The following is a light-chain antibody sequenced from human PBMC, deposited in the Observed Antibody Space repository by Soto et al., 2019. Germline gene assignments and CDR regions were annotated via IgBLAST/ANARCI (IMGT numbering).Light chain of an antibody. J-gene: IGKJ1*01. Sequence: EIVLTQSPGTLSLSPGERATLSCRASQSVSSSYFAWYQQKPGQAPSLLIYAATSRATGIPNWCSGSGCGTDFPPTISRLEPEDSAVYYCQQYCSSPLTFGQGTKVEIK. CDR3: QQYCSSPLT. CDR1: QSVSSSY. V-gene: IGKV3-20*01. CDR2: AAT.